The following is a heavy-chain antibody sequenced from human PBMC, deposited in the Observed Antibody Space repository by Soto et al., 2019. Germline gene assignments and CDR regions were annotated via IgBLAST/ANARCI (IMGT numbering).Heavy chain of an antibody. D-gene: IGHD6-13*01. CDR3: AREVVFGSSWQGYYYYYGMDV. CDR1: GGSIDTYY. CDR2: IYYSGTT. J-gene: IGHJ6*02. V-gene: IGHV4-59*13. Sequence: SETLSLTCSVSGGSIDTYYWTWFRQAPGKGLECIGNIYYSGTTNLNPALESRVTMSIDRAKKQFSLTLSSVTAADTAVYYCAREVVFGSSWQGYYYYYGMDVWGQGTTVTVSS.